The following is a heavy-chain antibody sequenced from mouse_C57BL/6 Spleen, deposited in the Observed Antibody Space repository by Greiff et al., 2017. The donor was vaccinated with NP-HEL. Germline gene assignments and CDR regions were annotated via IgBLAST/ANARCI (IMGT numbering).Heavy chain of an antibody. CDR3: LIYYYGSSYYYFDY. CDR2: INPNNGGT. Sequence: VQLQQSGPELVKPGASVKMSCKASGYTFTDYNMHWVKQSHGKSLEWIGYINPNNGGTSYNQKFKGKATLTVNKSSSTAYMELRSLTSEDSAVYYCLIYYYGSSYYYFDYWGQGTTLTVSS. CDR1: GYTFTDYN. J-gene: IGHJ2*01. D-gene: IGHD1-1*01. V-gene: IGHV1-22*01.